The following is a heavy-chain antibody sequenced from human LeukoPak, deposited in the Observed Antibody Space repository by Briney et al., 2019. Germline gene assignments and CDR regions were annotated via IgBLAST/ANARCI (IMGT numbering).Heavy chain of an antibody. V-gene: IGHV3-23*01. CDR3: AKAPVTTCSGAYCYPFDY. J-gene: IGHJ4*02. Sequence: PGGSLRLSCAASGFTLSSYAMSWVRQAPGKGLEWVSAISVSGNTYHADPVKGRFTISRDRSKNTLYLQMNRLRAEDAAVYYCAKAPVTTCSGAYCYPFDYWGQGTLVTVSS. CDR2: ISVSGNT. D-gene: IGHD2-21*01. CDR1: GFTLSSYA.